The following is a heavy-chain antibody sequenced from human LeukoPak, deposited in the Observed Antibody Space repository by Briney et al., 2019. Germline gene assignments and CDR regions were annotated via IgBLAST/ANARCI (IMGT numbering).Heavy chain of an antibody. CDR3: ARGDFCSTTSCYLRPIDV. CDR1: GGAIRDYY. D-gene: IGHD2-2*01. V-gene: IGHV4-59*01. Sequence: SETLSLTCTAAGGAIRDYYWSWIRQPPGKGLEWIGYIYYSGSTTYNPSLKSRVAMSVDTSKNQFSLKLSSVTATDTPVYYCARGDFCSTTSCYLRPIDVWGKGTTVTVSS. J-gene: IGHJ6*03. CDR2: IYYSGST.